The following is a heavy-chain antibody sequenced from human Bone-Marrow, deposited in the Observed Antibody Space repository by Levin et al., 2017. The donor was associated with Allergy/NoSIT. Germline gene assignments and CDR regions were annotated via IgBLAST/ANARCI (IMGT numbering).Heavy chain of an antibody. J-gene: IGHJ3*02. V-gene: IGHV3-48*03. CDR1: GFTFRSYE. Sequence: LSLPCAASGFTFRSYEMNWVRQAPGKGLEWVSYISSSGSTIYYADSVKGRFPISRDNAKNSLYLQMNSLRAEDTAVYYCARGLSPLGSSGWYRSGSAFDIWGQGTMVTVSS. CDR3: ARGLSPLGSSGWYRSGSAFDI. D-gene: IGHD6-19*01. CDR2: ISSSGSTI.